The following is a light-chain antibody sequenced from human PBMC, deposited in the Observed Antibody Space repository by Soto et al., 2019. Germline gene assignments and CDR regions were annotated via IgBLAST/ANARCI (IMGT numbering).Light chain of an antibody. CDR2: EGS. CDR3: CSYAGSNTLVV. J-gene: IGLJ1*01. CDR1: SSDIGSYNL. Sequence: QSVLTQPASVSGSPGQSITISCTGTSSDIGSYNLVSWYQQHPGTAPKLMIYEGSKRPSGVSYRFSGSKSGNTASLTISGLQAEDEADYYCCSYAGSNTLVVFGTGTQLTVL. V-gene: IGLV2-23*01.